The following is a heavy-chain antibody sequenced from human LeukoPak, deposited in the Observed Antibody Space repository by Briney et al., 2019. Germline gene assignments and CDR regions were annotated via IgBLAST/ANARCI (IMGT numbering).Heavy chain of an antibody. J-gene: IGHJ4*02. CDR3: TRGREGNYGLFDS. CDR1: GFTFSSYW. D-gene: IGHD3-10*01. V-gene: IGHV3-74*01. CDR2: INDDGRTA. Sequence: GGALRLSCATSGFTFSSYWMHGVRQAPGRGVGWGSRINDDGRTANYAESVRGRCTLSRDNAKNTVYLQMSRMRAEDTAVYYCTRGREGNYGLFDSWGQGTLVTLSS.